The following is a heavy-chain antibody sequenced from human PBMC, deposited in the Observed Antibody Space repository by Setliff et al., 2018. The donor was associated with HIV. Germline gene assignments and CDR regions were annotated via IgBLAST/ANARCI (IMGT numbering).Heavy chain of an antibody. CDR1: GGSVSNYY. Sequence: SETLSLTCTVSGGSVSNYYWSWIRQPPGKGLEWIGYIHSSGSTIYNPSPKSRITISLDTSKEQFSLELSSATAADTAVYYCATLDHSGGNFLAYWGQGSLVTVSS. D-gene: IGHD2-21*02. J-gene: IGHJ4*02. CDR3: ATLDHSGGNFLAY. CDR2: IHSSGST. V-gene: IGHV4-4*09.